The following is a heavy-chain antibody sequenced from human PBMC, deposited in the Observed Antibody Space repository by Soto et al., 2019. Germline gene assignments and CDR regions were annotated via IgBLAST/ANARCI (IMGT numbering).Heavy chain of an antibody. J-gene: IGHJ3*02. CDR1: GFTFSSYG. CDR2: IWYDGSNK. Sequence: QVQLVESGGGVVQPGRSLRLSCAASGFTFSSYGMHWVRQAPGKGLEWVAVIWYDGSNKYYADSVKGRFTISRDNSKNTLYLQMNSLRAEDTAVYYCARSYYDILTGYYWDAFDIWGQGTMVTVSS. V-gene: IGHV3-33*01. D-gene: IGHD3-9*01. CDR3: ARSYYDILTGYYWDAFDI.